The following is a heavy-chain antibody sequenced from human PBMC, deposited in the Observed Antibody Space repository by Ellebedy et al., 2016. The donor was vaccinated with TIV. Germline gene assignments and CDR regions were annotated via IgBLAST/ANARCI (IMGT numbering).Heavy chain of an antibody. CDR2: TFYRSGSLRS. CDR1: GDSVSSNSVA. V-gene: IGHV6-1*01. Sequence: SQTLSLTCAISGDSVSSNSVAWNWLRQTPSRGLEWLGRTFYRSGSLRSDFALSMKSRRTFNADTSKNQFYLQLHSMTPEDSAVYYCAREQYESLWNNWFDPWGQGTLVTVSS. J-gene: IGHJ5*02. CDR3: AREQYESLWNNWFDP. D-gene: IGHD1-1*01.